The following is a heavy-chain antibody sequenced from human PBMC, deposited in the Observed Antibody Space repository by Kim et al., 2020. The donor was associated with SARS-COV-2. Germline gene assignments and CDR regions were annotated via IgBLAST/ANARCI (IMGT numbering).Heavy chain of an antibody. J-gene: IGHJ3*02. CDR3: ARGGVTAHDI. D-gene: IGHD2-21*02. Sequence: RNKYYADPGKGRFTIARDNSKNPLYLQMNSLRAEDTAVYYCARGGVTAHDIWGQGTMVTVSS. V-gene: IGHV3-33*01. CDR2: RNK.